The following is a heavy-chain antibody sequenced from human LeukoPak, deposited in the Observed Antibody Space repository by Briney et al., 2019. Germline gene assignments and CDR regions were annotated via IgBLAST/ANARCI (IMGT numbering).Heavy chain of an antibody. D-gene: IGHD4-17*01. CDR1: GVSFNDYY. CDR3: TRMTTGHDY. Sequence: SETLSLTCAVSGVSFNDYYWSWVRQPPGKGLEWIGEINHSGYTNDSPSLKSRVTMSIDTSRKQFSLNLRSVTVADTAVYYCTRMTTGHDYWGQGTLVNVSS. V-gene: IGHV4-34*01. CDR2: INHSGYT. J-gene: IGHJ4*02.